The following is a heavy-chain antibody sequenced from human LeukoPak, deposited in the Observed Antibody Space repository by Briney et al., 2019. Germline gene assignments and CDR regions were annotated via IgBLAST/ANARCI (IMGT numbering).Heavy chain of an antibody. CDR3: ARSYSGSYLPFDY. D-gene: IGHD1-26*01. CDR1: GGSFSGYY. CDR2: INHSGST. V-gene: IGHV4-34*01. Sequence: SETLSLTCAVYGGSFSGYYWSWVRQPPGKGLEWSGEINHSGSTNYNPSLKSRVTISVDTSKNQFSLKLSSVTAADTAVYYCARSYSGSYLPFDYWGQGTLVTVSS. J-gene: IGHJ4*02.